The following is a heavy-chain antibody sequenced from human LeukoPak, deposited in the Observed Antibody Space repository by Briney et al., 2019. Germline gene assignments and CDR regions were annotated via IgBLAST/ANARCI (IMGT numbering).Heavy chain of an antibody. CDR3: ARAPPNYDFWSGYDH. CDR2: ISSSSSYI. D-gene: IGHD3-3*01. V-gene: IGHV3-21*01. Sequence: GGSLRLSCAASGFTFSSYSMNWVRQAPGKGLEWVSSISSSSSYIYYADSVKGRFTISRDNAKNSLYLQMNSLRAEDTAVYYCARAPPNYDFWSGYDHWGQGTLVTASS. J-gene: IGHJ4*02. CDR1: GFTFSSYS.